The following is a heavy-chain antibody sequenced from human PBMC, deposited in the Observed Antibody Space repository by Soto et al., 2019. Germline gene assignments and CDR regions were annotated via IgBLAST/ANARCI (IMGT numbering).Heavy chain of an antibody. Sequence: QLQLQESGPGLVKPSETLSLTCTVSGGSISSSSYYWGWIRQPPGKGLEWIGSIYYSGSTYYNPSLSSRVTRSVDTSKIQFSLKLSSVTAADTAVYYCARHAINPPGCWGQGTLVTVSS. CDR3: ARHAINPPGC. J-gene: IGHJ4*02. D-gene: IGHD5-12*01. CDR2: IYYSGST. CDR1: GGSISSSSYY. V-gene: IGHV4-39*01.